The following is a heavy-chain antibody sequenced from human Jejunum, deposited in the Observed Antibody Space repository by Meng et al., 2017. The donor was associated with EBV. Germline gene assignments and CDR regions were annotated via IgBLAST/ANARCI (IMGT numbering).Heavy chain of an antibody. D-gene: IGHD5-18*01. J-gene: IGHJ4*02. CDR1: GYTFTVNY. CDR2: IDPDSGVS. Sequence: QVQLVQSGAEMQKPXXSVKVPGKTSGYTFTVNYLHWVRQAPGQGFEWMGRIDPDSGVSTYALSFQGRVTLTSDAPVSTAYMELSDLTSDDTAVYYCTRDRTGNTYGYAYWGQGTLVTVSS. CDR3: TRDRTGNTYGYAY. V-gene: IGHV1-2*06.